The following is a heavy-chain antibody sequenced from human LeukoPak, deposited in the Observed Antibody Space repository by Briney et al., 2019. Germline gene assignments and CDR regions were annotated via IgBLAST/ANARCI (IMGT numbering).Heavy chain of an antibody. V-gene: IGHV4-39*01. CDR2: IYYSGST. J-gene: IGHJ3*02. Sequence: PSETLSLTCTVSGGSISSSSYYWGWIRQPPGKGLEWIGSIYYSGSTYYNPSLKSRVTISVDTSKNQFSLKLSSVTAADTAMYYCASSTGLRAAFDIWGQGTMVTVSS. CDR1: GGSISSSSYY. D-gene: IGHD4-17*01. CDR3: ASSTGLRAAFDI.